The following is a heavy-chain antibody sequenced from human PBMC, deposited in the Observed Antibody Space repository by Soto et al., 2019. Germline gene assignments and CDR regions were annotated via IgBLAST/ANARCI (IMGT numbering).Heavy chain of an antibody. Sequence: QAHLEQSGAELKTPGASVKVSCKASGYTFSDFDINWLRQASGQGPEWMGWMNAKSGDTFFPQRFKGKFNMTWDTSLSTAYMEVGSLTSDDTAIYYCALDNPFKYAGFDVWGQGTTVAVSS. J-gene: IGHJ6*02. V-gene: IGHV1-8*01. D-gene: IGHD2-2*01. CDR3: ALDNPFKYAGFDV. CDR1: GYTFSDFD. CDR2: MNAKSGDT.